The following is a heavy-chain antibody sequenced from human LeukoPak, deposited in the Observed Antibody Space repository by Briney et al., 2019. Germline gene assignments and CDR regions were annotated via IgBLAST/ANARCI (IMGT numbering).Heavy chain of an antibody. Sequence: GGSLRLSCAASGFTFSSYSMNWVRQAPGKGLEWVSSISSSSSYIYYADSVKGRFTISRDNAKNSLYLQMNSLRAEDAAVYYCARDAYYYDSSGYYDYWGQGTLVTVSS. V-gene: IGHV3-21*01. CDR1: GFTFSSYS. J-gene: IGHJ4*02. D-gene: IGHD3-22*01. CDR3: ARDAYYYDSSGYYDY. CDR2: ISSSSSYI.